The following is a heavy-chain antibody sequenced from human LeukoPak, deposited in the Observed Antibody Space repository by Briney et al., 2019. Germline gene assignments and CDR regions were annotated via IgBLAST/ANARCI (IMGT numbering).Heavy chain of an antibody. CDR2: IWSDGTNQ. V-gene: IGHV3-33*01. CDR3: ARDAQRGFDYSNSLQY. J-gene: IGHJ4*02. CDR1: KFTFSHYG. Sequence: GGSLRLSCAAAKFTFSHYGMHWVRQAPGKGLEWVAVIWSDGTNQYYADSVKGRFTISRDNSKKTVYLQMNSLRAEDTGVYYCARDAQRGFDYSNSLQYWGQGILVTVSS. D-gene: IGHD4-11*01.